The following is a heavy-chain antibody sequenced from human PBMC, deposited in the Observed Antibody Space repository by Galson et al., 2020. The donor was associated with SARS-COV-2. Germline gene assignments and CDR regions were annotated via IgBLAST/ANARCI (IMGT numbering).Heavy chain of an antibody. D-gene: IGHD3-9*01. CDR1: GFTFSSYG. Sequence: LSLTCAASGFTFSSYGMHWVRQAPGKGLEWVAVIWYDGSNKYYADSVKGRFTISRDNSKNTLYLQMNSLRAEDTAVYYCAKGGRGGRYFDWLFGFDPWGQGTLVTVSS. J-gene: IGHJ5*02. CDR2: IWYDGSNK. CDR3: AKGGRGGRYFDWLFGFDP. V-gene: IGHV3-33*06.